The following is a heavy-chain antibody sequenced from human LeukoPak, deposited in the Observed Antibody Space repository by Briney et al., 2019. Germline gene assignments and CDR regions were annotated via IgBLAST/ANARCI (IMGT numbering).Heavy chain of an antibody. J-gene: IGHJ2*01. CDR2: MNPNNGNT. D-gene: IGHD3-22*01. CDR1: GYTFTSYD. CDR3: ARRPKYYYDSSGYGYWYFDL. V-gene: IGHV1-8*03. Sequence: ASVKVSRKASGYTFTSYDINWVRQATGQGLEWMGWMNPNNGNTGYAQKFQGRVTITRNTSISTAYMELSSLRSEDAAVYYCARRPKYYYDSSGYGYWYFDLWGRGTLVTVSS.